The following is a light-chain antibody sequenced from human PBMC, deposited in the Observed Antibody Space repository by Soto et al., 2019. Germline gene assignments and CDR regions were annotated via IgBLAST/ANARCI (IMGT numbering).Light chain of an antibody. Sequence: DIQMTQSPSSLSASVGERVPITCRASQSIGTYLAWYQQKPGKAPKILIYAAFTLHSGVPARFSGSRSGTDFTLTISSLQPEDVATYYCQQVNSYPQTLGQGTRLEIK. V-gene: IGKV1-9*01. CDR2: AAF. CDR1: QSIGTY. CDR3: QQVNSYPQT. J-gene: IGKJ5*01.